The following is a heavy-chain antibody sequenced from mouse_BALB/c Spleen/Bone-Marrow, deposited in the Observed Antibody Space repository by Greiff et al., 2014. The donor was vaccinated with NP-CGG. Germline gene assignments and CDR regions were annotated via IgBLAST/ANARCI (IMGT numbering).Heavy chain of an antibody. J-gene: IGHJ3*01. CDR1: GYSFTGYY. Sequence: EVKLVESGPDLVKPGASVKISCKASGYSFTGYYMYWVKQSHGKSLEWIGRVNPNNGDISYNQKFKGKAILTVDKSSSTAYMELRSLTSEDAAVYYCARSTATGSAYWGQGTLVTVSA. D-gene: IGHD1-2*01. V-gene: IGHV1-18*01. CDR2: VNPNNGDI. CDR3: ARSTATGSAY.